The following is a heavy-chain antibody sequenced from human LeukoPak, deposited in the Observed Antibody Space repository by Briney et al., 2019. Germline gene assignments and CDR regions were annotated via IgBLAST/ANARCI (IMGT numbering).Heavy chain of an antibody. Sequence: GGSLRLSCAASGFSLSSYGMHWVRQAPGKGLEWVAFTRYDGSNEYYVDSVEGRVTISRDNSKNTLYLQMNSLRAEDTAVYYCAKLVGITKFYYWGEGTLVTVSS. CDR2: TRYDGSNE. D-gene: IGHD1-26*01. J-gene: IGHJ4*02. CDR3: AKLVGITKFYY. CDR1: GFSLSSYG. V-gene: IGHV3-30*02.